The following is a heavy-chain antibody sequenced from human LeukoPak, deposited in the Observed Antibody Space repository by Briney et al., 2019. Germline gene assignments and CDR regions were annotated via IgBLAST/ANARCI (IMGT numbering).Heavy chain of an antibody. CDR2: IYYSGST. CDR3: ARLDYPPL. J-gene: IGHJ4*02. Sequence: SETLSLTCTASGGSISSSSYYWGWIRQPPGKGLEWIGSIYYSGSTYYNPSLKSRVTISVDTSKNQFSLKLTSVTAADTAVYYCARLDYPPLWGQGTLVTVSS. V-gene: IGHV4-39*01. D-gene: IGHD3/OR15-3a*01. CDR1: GGSISSSSYY.